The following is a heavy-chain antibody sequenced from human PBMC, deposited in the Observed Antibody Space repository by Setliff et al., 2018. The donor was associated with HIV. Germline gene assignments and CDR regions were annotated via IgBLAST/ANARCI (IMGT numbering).Heavy chain of an antibody. V-gene: IGHV1-2*02. CDR3: ARTRDHLWFGELFPPGWMDV. CDR2: INCNSGGT. CDR1: VYTFSGNY. Sequence: ASVKVSCKASVYTFSGNYIHWVRQAPGQGLEWMGWINCNSGGTYYAQNFQGRVTMTRDTSINTAYMELRSLRSDDTAVYYCARTRDHLWFGELFPPGWMDVWGKGTTVTVSS. J-gene: IGHJ6*03. D-gene: IGHD3-10*01.